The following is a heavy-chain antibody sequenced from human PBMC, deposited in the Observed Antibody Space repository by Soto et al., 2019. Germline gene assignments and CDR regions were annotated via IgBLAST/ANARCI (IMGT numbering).Heavy chain of an antibody. Sequence: EVQLLESGGGLVQPGGSLRLSCVASGFTFSSHSMSWGRQAPGKGLEWVSTVSGSGDTTYYADSVKGRFSISRDNSKNTLYLQMNSLRVEDTAVYYCAKLTGYWGQGTLVTVSS. V-gene: IGHV3-23*01. CDR1: GFTFSSHS. CDR2: VSGSGDTT. CDR3: AKLTGY. J-gene: IGHJ4*02.